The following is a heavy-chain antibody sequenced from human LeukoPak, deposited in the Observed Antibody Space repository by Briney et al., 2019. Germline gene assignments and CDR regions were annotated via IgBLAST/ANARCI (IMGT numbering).Heavy chain of an antibody. J-gene: IGHJ4*02. CDR1: GFTFSSYS. D-gene: IGHD5-18*01. CDR2: ISSSSSTI. CDR3: EREDNTAMXAIDX. V-gene: IGHV3-48*01. Sequence: GGSPRLSCAASGFTFSSYSMNWVRQAPGKGLECVSYISSSSSTIYYADSVKGRFTIYRDNAKNSLYLQMNSLRAEDTAVYYCEREDNTAMXAIDXXGXGTXVTV.